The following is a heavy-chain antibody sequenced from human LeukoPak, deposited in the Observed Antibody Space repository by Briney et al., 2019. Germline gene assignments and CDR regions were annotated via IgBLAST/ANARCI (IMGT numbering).Heavy chain of an antibody. CDR2: ISGSGGST. J-gene: IGHJ4*02. CDR3: AKDRASVYDILNYGQYFDY. V-gene: IGHV3-23*01. D-gene: IGHD3-9*01. CDR1: KFTFGSYA. Sequence: GGSLRLSCAASKFTFGSYAMSWVRQAPGKGLEWVSGISGSGGSTYYADSVRGRFTISRDNSKNTPYLQMNSLRVEDTAVYYCAKDRASVYDILNYGQYFDYWGQGTLVTVSS.